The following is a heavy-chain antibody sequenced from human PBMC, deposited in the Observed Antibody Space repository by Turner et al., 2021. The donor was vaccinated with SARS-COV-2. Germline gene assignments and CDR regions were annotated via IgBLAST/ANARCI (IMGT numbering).Heavy chain of an antibody. V-gene: IGHV3-30*18. J-gene: IGHJ6*03. CDR3: AKAETYSSGWSGGRSYYYYYMDV. Sequence: QVQLVESGGGVVEPGRSLRLSCAASGFTFSSYGMHWVRQASGKGLEWVAGISYDGSNKYYADSVKGRFTISRDNSKNTLYLQMNSLRAEDTAVYYCAKAETYSSGWSGGRSYYYYYMDVWGKGTTVTVSS. CDR1: GFTFSSYG. CDR2: ISYDGSNK. D-gene: IGHD6-19*01.